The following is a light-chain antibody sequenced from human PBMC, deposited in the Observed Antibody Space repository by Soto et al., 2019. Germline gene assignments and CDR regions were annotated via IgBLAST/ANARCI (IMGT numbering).Light chain of an antibody. J-gene: IGKJ5*01. CDR3: QQYGSSRIT. Sequence: IVLTQSPPSLSLFPGQRATLSCRASQSVSSYLAWYQQKPGQAPRLLIYGASSRATGIPDRFSGSGSGTDFTLTISRLEPEDFAVYYCQQYGSSRITFGQGTRLEIK. CDR1: QSVSSY. V-gene: IGKV3-20*01. CDR2: GAS.